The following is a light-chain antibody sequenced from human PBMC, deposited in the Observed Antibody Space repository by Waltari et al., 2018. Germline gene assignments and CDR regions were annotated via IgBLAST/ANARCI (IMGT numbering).Light chain of an antibody. CDR3: QQYYNTPLT. CDR1: SSVLYSSNNKNH. Sequence: DIVMTQSPESLAVSLGSRATINCKTSSSVLYSSNNKNHLAWYQQKPGQPPRLLLYWASTRESGVPDRFSGSGSETDFTLTVTSLQAEDVAVYYCQQYYNTPLTFGGGTKVEIK. J-gene: IGKJ4*01. CDR2: WAS. V-gene: IGKV4-1*01.